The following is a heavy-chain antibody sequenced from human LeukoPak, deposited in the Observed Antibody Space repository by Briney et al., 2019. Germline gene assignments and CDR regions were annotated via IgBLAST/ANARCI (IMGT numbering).Heavy chain of an antibody. CDR1: GFTFSSYS. V-gene: IGHV3-21*01. CDR3: ARLYCSSTSCPRSMDV. CDR2: ISSSSSYI. D-gene: IGHD2-2*01. Sequence: GGSLRLSCAASGFTFSSYSMNWVRLAPGKGLEWVSSISSSSSYIYYADSVKGRFTISRDNAKNSLYLQMNSLRAEDTAVYYCARLYCSSTSCPRSMDVWGQGTTVTVSS. J-gene: IGHJ6*02.